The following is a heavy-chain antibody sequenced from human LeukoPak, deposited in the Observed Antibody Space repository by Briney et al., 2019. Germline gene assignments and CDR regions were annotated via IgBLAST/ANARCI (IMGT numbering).Heavy chain of an antibody. CDR3: ARDVHGGAFDY. CDR2: ISSSGPIT. V-gene: IGHV3-11*01. D-gene: IGHD4-23*01. CDR1: GFIFSDYY. Sequence: GGSLRLSCAASGFIFSDYYINWVRQAPGRGLEWLAYISSSGPITYYADSVKGRFTISRDNAKNSLYLQMNSLRVEDTAVYYCARDVHGGAFDYWGQGTLVTVSS. J-gene: IGHJ4*02.